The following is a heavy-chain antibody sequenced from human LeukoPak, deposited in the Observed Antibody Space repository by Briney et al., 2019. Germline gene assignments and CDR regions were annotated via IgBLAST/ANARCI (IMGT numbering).Heavy chain of an antibody. J-gene: IGHJ4*02. CDR1: GDSINNHY. V-gene: IGHV4-59*08. Sequence: SETLSLTCTVSGDSINNHYWTWIRQPPGKGLEWIGYIYYIGDTNYSPSLTSRVTISLDTSKNQFSLKLSSVTAADTAVYYCARRRGDFWTDYYAFDYWGLGTLVTVSS. CDR3: ARRRGDFWTDYYAFDY. D-gene: IGHD3/OR15-3a*01. CDR2: IYYIGDT.